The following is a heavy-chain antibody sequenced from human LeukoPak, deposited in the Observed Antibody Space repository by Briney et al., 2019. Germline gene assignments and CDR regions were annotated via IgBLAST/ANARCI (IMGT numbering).Heavy chain of an antibody. CDR1: GGSIRNTSYY. V-gene: IGHV4-39*01. J-gene: IGHJ4*02. CDR2: IYYSGNT. CDR3: ARPLYSSGWHFDY. D-gene: IGHD6-19*01. Sequence: SETLSLTCTVSGGSIRNTSYYWAWIRQPPGKGLEWTGSIYYSGNTYYNPSLKSRVTISVDTSKSQFSLKLSSVTAADTAVYYCARPLYSSGWHFDYWGQGTLVTVSS.